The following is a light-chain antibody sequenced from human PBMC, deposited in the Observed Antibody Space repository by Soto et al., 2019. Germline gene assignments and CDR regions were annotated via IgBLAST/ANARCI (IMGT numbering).Light chain of an antibody. J-gene: IGKJ2*01. CDR1: QSVSSY. CDR2: DAS. V-gene: IGKV3-11*01. CDR3: QQPYT. Sequence: IVLTQSPATLSLSPGERATLYCRASQSVSSYLAWYQQKPGQAPRLLIYDASNRATGIPARFSGSGSGTDFTLTISSLEPEVFAVYYCQQPYTFGQGTKLEIK.